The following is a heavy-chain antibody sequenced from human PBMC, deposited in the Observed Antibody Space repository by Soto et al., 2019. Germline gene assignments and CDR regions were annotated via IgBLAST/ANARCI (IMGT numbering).Heavy chain of an antibody. V-gene: IGHV4-59*08. Sequence: SETLSLTCTVSGGSISDHYYMWIRQSPGKGLEYIGYIYNGGRTDYNPSLKSRVVISVDTSKNQFSLKLSSVTAADTAVYYCARQSLDCSGGSCYTYYFDYWGQGTLVTVSS. CDR3: ARQSLDCSGGSCYTYYFDY. J-gene: IGHJ4*02. CDR1: GGSISDHY. D-gene: IGHD2-15*01. CDR2: IYNGGRT.